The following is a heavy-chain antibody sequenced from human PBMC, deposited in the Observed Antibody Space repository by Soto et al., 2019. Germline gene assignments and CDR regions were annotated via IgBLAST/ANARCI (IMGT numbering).Heavy chain of an antibody. V-gene: IGHV3-30-3*01. D-gene: IGHD6-19*01. CDR1: GFTFVSYA. CDR2: ISYDGSNK. J-gene: IGHJ4*02. Sequence: PWGSLRLSCAASGFTFVSYAIHFFRHAPCKWLEWVAVISYDGSNKYYADSVKGRFTISRDNSKNTLYLQMNSLRAEDTAVYYCARDRRQWLVRTPRWGQGTLVTVSS. CDR3: ARDRRQWLVRTPR.